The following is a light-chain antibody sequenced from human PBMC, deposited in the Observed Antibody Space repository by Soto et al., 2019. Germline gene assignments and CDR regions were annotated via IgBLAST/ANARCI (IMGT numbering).Light chain of an antibody. J-gene: IGKJ2*01. CDR1: QSVSTY. Sequence: EIVLTQSPATLSLSPGERATLSCRASQSVSTYLGWYQEKPGQPPRLLISEASNRATGIPARFSGSGSGTDFTLTISSLEPEDFAVYFCHQRYNWPHTFGHGTKLEI. V-gene: IGKV3-11*01. CDR2: EAS. CDR3: HQRYNWPHT.